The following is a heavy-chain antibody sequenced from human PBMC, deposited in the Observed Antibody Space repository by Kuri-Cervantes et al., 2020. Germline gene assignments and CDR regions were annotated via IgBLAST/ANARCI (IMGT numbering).Heavy chain of an antibody. Sequence: GGSLRLSCVASGFTFNTYGMHCVRQAPGKGLEWVAFIRYDGSNKYYADSVKGRFTISRDNSKNTLYLQMNSLRAEDTAVYYCAKDGAAYCGGDCYSHYWGQGTLVTVSS. CDR3: AKDGAAYCGGDCYSHY. D-gene: IGHD2-21*02. V-gene: IGHV3-30*02. CDR2: IRYDGSNK. CDR1: GFTFNTYG. J-gene: IGHJ4*02.